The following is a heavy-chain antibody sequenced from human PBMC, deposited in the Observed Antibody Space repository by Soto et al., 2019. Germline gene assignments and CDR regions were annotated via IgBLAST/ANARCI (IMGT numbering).Heavy chain of an antibody. Sequence: GASVKVSCKASGGTFSSYTISWVRQAPGQGLEWMGRIIPILGIANYAQKFQGRVTITADKSTSTAYMELSSLRSEDTAVYYCASGPGYSSGWYGVEYFQHWGQGTLVTVSS. CDR1: GGTFSSYT. D-gene: IGHD6-19*01. V-gene: IGHV1-69*02. CDR3: ASGPGYSSGWYGVEYFQH. J-gene: IGHJ1*01. CDR2: IIPILGIA.